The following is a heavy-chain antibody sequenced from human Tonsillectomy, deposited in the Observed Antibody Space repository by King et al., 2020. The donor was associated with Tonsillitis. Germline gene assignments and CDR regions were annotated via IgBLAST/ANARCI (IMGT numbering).Heavy chain of an antibody. CDR2: IYYDGSNK. J-gene: IGHJ6*02. D-gene: IGHD3-3*01. CDR3: ARDPANYGCWSGHPGDGMDV. V-gene: IGHV3-33*01. Sequence: EQLVQSGGGVVQPGRSLTLSCAASGFTFSNHGMHWVRQAPGKGLEWVALIYYDGSNKYYADSVKGRFTISRDNSKNTLFLQMNGLRAEDTAVYYCARDPANYGCWSGHPGDGMDVWGQGTTVTVSS. CDR1: GFTFSNHG.